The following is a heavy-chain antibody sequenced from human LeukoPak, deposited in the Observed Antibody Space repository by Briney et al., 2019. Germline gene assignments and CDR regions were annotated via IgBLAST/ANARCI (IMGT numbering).Heavy chain of an antibody. Sequence: SETLSLTCTVSGGSISSGDYYWSWIRQPPGKGLEWIGYIYYSGSTYYNPSLKSRVTISVDTSKNQFSLKLSSVTAADTAVYYCARESVVVPAAHEPHYYYYYGMDVWGQGTTVTVSS. CDR2: IYYSGST. CDR1: GGSISSGDYY. J-gene: IGHJ6*02. V-gene: IGHV4-30-4*01. CDR3: ARESVVVPAAHEPHYYYYYGMDV. D-gene: IGHD2-2*01.